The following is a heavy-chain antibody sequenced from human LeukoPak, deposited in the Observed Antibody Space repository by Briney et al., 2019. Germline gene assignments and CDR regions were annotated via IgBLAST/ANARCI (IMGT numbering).Heavy chain of an antibody. CDR3: AGSPQYYDSSGYTYFDY. CDR2: ISSSSSYI. V-gene: IGHV3-21*01. J-gene: IGHJ4*02. Sequence: PGGSLRLSYAASGFTFSSYSMNWVRQAPGKGLEWVSSISSSSSYIYYADSVKGRFTISRDNAKNSLYLQMNSLRAEDTAVYYCAGSPQYYDSSGYTYFDYWGQGTLVTVSS. D-gene: IGHD3-22*01. CDR1: GFTFSSYS.